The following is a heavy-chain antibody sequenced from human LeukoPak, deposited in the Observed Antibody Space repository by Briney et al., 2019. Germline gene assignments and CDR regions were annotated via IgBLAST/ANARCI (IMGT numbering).Heavy chain of an antibody. J-gene: IGHJ6*03. V-gene: IGHV4-39*07. CDR3: ARDGGWVAGTLRSYYYMDV. CDR1: GGSISSSSYY. Sequence: SETLSLTCTVSGGSISSSSYYWGWIRQPPGKGLEWIGSIYYSGSTYYNPSLKSRVTISVDTSKNQFSLKLSSVTAADTAVYYCARDGGWVAGTLRSYYYMDVWGKGTTVTISS. D-gene: IGHD6-19*01. CDR2: IYYSGST.